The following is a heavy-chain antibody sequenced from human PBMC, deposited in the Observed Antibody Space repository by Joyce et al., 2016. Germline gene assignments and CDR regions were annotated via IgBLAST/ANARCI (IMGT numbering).Heavy chain of an antibody. V-gene: IGHV1-2*02. CDR1: GYTFTNYY. Sequence: QIQLVQSGAEVKRPGASVKVSWKTWGYTFTNYYIHWVRQAPGQGLQWMGLINPSNGYTIFAPNFQGRVTLTRDASTSTAYMELSSLRSDDTAVYYCGRGQKTFDPWGQGTLVIVS. CDR2: INPSNGYT. CDR3: GRGQKTFDP. J-gene: IGHJ5*02.